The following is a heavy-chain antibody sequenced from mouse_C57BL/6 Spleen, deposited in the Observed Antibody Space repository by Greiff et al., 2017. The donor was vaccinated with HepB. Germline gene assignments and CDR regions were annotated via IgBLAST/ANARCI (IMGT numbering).Heavy chain of an antibody. V-gene: IGHV1-54*01. D-gene: IGHD1-1*01. CDR2: INPGSGGT. CDR3: ARGGGVESPFDY. CDR1: GYAFTNYL. Sequence: QVQLQQSGAELVRPGTSVKVSCKASGYAFTNYLIEWVKQRPGQGLEWIGVINPGSGGTNYNEKFKGKATLTADKSSSTAYMQLSSLTSEDSAVYFCARGGGVESPFDYWGQGTTLTVSS. J-gene: IGHJ2*01.